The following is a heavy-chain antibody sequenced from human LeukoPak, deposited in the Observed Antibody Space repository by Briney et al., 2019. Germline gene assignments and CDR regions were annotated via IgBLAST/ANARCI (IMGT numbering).Heavy chain of an antibody. D-gene: IGHD1-26*01. CDR2: IGTAGDP. J-gene: IGHJ2*01. CDR3: ARVSGAYYRYFDL. CDR1: GFTFSSHD. V-gene: IGHV3-13*05. Sequence: PGGSLRLSCAASGFTFSSHDMHWVRQSTERGLEWVSAIGTAGDPHYPGSVKGRFTISRENAKNMLYLQMNSLRAGDTAMYDCARVSGAYYRYFDLWGRGTLVTVSS.